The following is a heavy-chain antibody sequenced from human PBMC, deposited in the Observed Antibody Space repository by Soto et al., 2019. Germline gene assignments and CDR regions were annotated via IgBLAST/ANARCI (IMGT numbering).Heavy chain of an antibody. CDR2: IIPIFASP. CDR1: GGTFSNYA. CDR3: ARDAGIPVLGRGTSFEY. Sequence: QVQLVQSGAEVKKPGSSVKVSCKASGGTFSNYAITWVRQAPGQGLEWMGTIIPIFASPRYAQKFQGRVTITADDSTSTTYMDLSSLRSEDTAVYYCARDAGIPVLGRGTSFEYWGQGTLVIVSS. V-gene: IGHV1-69*18. D-gene: IGHD6-19*01. J-gene: IGHJ4*02.